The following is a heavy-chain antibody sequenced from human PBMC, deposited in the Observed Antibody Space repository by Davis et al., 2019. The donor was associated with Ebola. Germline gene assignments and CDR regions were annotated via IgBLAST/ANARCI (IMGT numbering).Heavy chain of an antibody. Sequence: GESLKISCVASGFTFSSYGMHWVRQAPGKGLEWVAVIWYDGSNKYYADSVKGRFTISRDNSKNTLYLQMNSLRAEDTAVYYCARVDTAGDPDYWGQGTLVTVSS. J-gene: IGHJ4*02. CDR1: GFTFSSYG. D-gene: IGHD4-17*01. V-gene: IGHV3-33*01. CDR2: IWYDGSNK. CDR3: ARVDTAGDPDY.